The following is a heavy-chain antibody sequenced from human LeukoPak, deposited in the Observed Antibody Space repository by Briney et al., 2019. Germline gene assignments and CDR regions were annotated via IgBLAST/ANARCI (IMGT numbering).Heavy chain of an antibody. D-gene: IGHD1-7*01. CDR3: ARILTGTTLAYYYYYMDV. V-gene: IGHV4-30-2*01. J-gene: IGHJ6*03. CDR2: IYHSGST. CDR1: GGSISSGGYY. Sequence: SETLSLTCTVSGGSISSGGYYWSWIRQPPGKGLEWIGYIYHSGSTYYNPSLKSRVTISVDRSKNQFSLKLSSETAADTAVYYCARILTGTTLAYYYYYMDVWGKGTTVTVSS.